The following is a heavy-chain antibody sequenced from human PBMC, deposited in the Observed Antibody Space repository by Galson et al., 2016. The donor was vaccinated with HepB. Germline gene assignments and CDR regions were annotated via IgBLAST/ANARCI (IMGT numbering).Heavy chain of an antibody. Sequence: TLSLTCTVSGDSISSGGYFWSWIRQHPGKGLEWIGYIDYSGTTYYNPSLKSRVTISVDTSKNQFSLKLNSVTAADTAVYYCARGPRGLYGMDVWGQGTTVTVSS. V-gene: IGHV4-31*03. CDR3: ARGPRGLYGMDV. CDR1: GDSISSGGYF. J-gene: IGHJ6*02. CDR2: IDYSGTT.